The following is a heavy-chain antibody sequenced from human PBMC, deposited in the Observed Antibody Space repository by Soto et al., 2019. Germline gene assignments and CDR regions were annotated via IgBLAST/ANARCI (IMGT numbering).Heavy chain of an antibody. CDR2: ISRNSGTI. D-gene: IGHD1-20*01. V-gene: IGHV3-9*01. J-gene: IGHJ4*02. Sequence: EVQLVESGGGLVQPGRSLRLSCVASGFTFDDYAMHWVRQVPGKGLEWVSAISRNSGTIGYADSVKGRFTISRDNAKNSLYLQMNSLRVEDTAFYYCAKVSGHGGINFDYWGQGTLVTVSS. CDR3: AKVSGHGGINFDY. CDR1: GFTFDDYA.